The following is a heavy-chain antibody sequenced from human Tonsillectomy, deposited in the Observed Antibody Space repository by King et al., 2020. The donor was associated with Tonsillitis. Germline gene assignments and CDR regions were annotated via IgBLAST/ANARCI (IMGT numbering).Heavy chain of an antibody. CDR1: GYTFTSYC. CDR3: ARFYFEYPVGGFDI. D-gene: IGHD3-22*01. V-gene: IGHV1-18*01. CDR2: ISAYNGNT. J-gene: IGHJ3*02. Sequence: QLVQSGNEVKKPGASVKVSCKASGYTFTSYCISWVRQAPGQGLVFMAWISAYNGNTTYAQKLQGRVTMTTATSTSTAYMELRSLRSDDTAVYYCARFYFEYPVGGFDIWGQGTMVTVSS.